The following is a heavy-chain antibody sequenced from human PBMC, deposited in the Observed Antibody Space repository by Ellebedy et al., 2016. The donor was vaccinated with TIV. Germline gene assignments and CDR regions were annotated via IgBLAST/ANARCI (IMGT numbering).Heavy chain of an antibody. D-gene: IGHD1-14*01. Sequence: SETLSHTXTVSGGSFSSYYWSWIRQSAGKGLEWIGRIFMSGSTTYNPSLKNRVTMSVDASTAQLSLNLSSVTAADTAVYFCARLRQSRDRSHWYFDLWGRGTLVTVSS. CDR1: GGSFSSYY. CDR2: IFMSGST. CDR3: ARLRQSRDRSHWYFDL. J-gene: IGHJ2*01. V-gene: IGHV4-4*07.